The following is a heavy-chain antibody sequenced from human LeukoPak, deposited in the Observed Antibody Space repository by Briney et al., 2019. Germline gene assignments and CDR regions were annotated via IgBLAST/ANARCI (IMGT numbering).Heavy chain of an antibody. V-gene: IGHV1-58*02. D-gene: IGHD3-10*01. CDR1: GFTFTRSA. Sequence: GASVKVSCKASGFTFTRSAMQWVRQARGQRLEWIGWIVVGSGNTKYAQKFQERVTITRDMSTGTAYMELSSVRSEDTAVYYCAASGFGFGELPSYFYYYMDVWGKGTTVTISS. J-gene: IGHJ6*03. CDR2: IVVGSGNT. CDR3: AASGFGFGELPSYFYYYMDV.